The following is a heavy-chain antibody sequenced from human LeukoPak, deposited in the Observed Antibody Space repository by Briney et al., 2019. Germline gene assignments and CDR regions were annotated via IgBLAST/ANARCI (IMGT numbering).Heavy chain of an antibody. CDR2: INWNGGST. J-gene: IGHJ1*01. CDR3: ARDHGGNSREYFQH. D-gene: IGHD4-23*01. CDR1: GFTFDDYG. Sequence: PGGSLRLSCAASGFTFDDYGLSWVRQAPGKGLEWVSGINWNGGSTGYADSVKGRFTISRDNAKNSLYLQMNSLRAEDTALYYCARDHGGNSREYFQHWGQGTLVTVSS. V-gene: IGHV3-20*04.